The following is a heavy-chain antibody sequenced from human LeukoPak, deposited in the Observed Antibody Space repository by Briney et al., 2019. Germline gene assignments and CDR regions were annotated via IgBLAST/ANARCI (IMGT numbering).Heavy chain of an antibody. J-gene: IGHJ4*02. Sequence: GRSLRLSCAASGFTFDDYAMHWVRQAPGKGLEWVSGISWNSGSIGYADSVKGRFTISRDNAKNSLYLQTNSLRAEDTALYYCAKDGGRMATTYYFDYWGQGTLVTVSS. V-gene: IGHV3-9*01. CDR3: AKDGGRMATTYYFDY. CDR2: ISWNSGSI. D-gene: IGHD5-24*01. CDR1: GFTFDDYA.